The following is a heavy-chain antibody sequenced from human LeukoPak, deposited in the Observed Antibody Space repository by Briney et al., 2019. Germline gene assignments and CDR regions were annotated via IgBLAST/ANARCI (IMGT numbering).Heavy chain of an antibody. D-gene: IGHD2-8*01. J-gene: IGHJ6*03. CDR2: IKQDESEK. CDR1: GFTFSSYW. Sequence: GGSLRLSCAASGFTFSSYWMSWVRQAPGKGLEWVANIKQDESEKYYVDSLKGRFTISRDNAKNTLYLQMNSLRAEDTAVYYCASTYCTNGVCPTHGYMDVWGKGTTVTVSS. CDR3: ASTYCTNGVCPTHGYMDV. V-gene: IGHV3-7*03.